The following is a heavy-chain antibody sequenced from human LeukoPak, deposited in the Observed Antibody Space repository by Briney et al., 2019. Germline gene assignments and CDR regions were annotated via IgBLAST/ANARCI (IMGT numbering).Heavy chain of an antibody. CDR3: AKINNNDDY. Sequence: GRSLRLSCAASGFTFTTFDIHWVRQAPGKGLGWVAAISPDGNLEYYTDSVKGRFTISRDNSKNMIYLQMSSLRGEDSALYYCAKINNNDDYWGQGTLVTVSS. CDR2: ISPDGNLE. D-gene: IGHD1/OR15-1a*01. J-gene: IGHJ4*02. V-gene: IGHV3-30*18. CDR1: GFTFTTFD.